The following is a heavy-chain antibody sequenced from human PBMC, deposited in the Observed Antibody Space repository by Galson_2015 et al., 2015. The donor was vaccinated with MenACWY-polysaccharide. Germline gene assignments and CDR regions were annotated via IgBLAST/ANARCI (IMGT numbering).Heavy chain of an antibody. CDR2: IHNTGNT. CDR1: GFTVSSNS. Sequence: LRLSCAVSGFTVSSNSMTWVRQAPGKGLEWVSAIHNTGNTYYADSVKGRFTISRDNSKNTLYLQMNSLRAEDTAVYYCAKDSTDFWSVAGRFDHWGQGALVTVSS. CDR3: AKDSTDFWSVAGRFDH. J-gene: IGHJ5*02. V-gene: IGHV3-53*01. D-gene: IGHD3-3*01.